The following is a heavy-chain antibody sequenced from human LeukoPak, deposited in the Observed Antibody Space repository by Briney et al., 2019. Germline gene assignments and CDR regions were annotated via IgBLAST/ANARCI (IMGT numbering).Heavy chain of an antibody. Sequence: PGGSLRLSCAASGFTFDDYGMSWVRQAPGKGLEWVSGITASGDRTYYADSVKGRFTMSRDNSKNTVYLQMNSLRVDDTAVYYCARRDIVVVVSASDYWGQGTLVTVSS. CDR3: ARRDIVVVVSASDY. V-gene: IGHV3-23*01. D-gene: IGHD2-15*01. CDR2: ITASGDRT. CDR1: GFTFDDYG. J-gene: IGHJ4*02.